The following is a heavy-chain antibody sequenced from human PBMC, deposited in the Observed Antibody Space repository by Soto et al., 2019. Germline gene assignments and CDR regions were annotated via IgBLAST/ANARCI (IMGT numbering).Heavy chain of an antibody. CDR2: ISSSSSFR. J-gene: IGHJ4*02. Sequence: GGSLRLSCAASGFTFTSHNMNWVRQAPGKGLEWVSSISSSSSFRNYADSVKGRFSISRDNDKNLVYLQMDSLRAEDTAVYYCTRDPPLYVLVVVHTDDFWGQGTLVTVYS. CDR3: TRDPPLYVLVVVHTDDF. V-gene: IGHV3-21*01. CDR1: GFTFTSHN. D-gene: IGHD2-21*01.